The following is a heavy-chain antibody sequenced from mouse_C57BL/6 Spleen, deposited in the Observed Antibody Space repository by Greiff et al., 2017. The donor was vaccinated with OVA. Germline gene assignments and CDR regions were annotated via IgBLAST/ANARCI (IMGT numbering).Heavy chain of an antibody. CDR3: ASEGALISTEAWFAY. V-gene: IGHV1-19*01. CDR1: GYTFTDYY. J-gene: IGHJ3*01. D-gene: IGHD3-1*01. CDR2: INPYNGGT. Sequence: EVHLVESGPVLVKPGASVKMSCKASGYTFTDYYMNWVKQSHGKSLEWIGVINPYNGGTSYNQKFKGKATLTVDKSSSTAYMELNSLTSEDSAVYYCASEGALISTEAWFAYWGQGTLVTVSA.